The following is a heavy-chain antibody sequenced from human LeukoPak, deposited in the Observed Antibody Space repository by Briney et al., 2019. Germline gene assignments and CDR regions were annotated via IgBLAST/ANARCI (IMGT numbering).Heavy chain of an antibody. CDR2: IYYSGTT. Sequence: SETLSLTCTVSGGPISSSSYYWTWIRQPPGKGLEWIGYIYYSGTTNYNPSLKSRVTMSVDMSKNQFSLKLSSVTAADTAVYYCARRSSSWKNWFDPWGQGTLVTVSS. V-gene: IGHV4-61*01. J-gene: IGHJ5*02. D-gene: IGHD6-13*01. CDR1: GGPISSSSYY. CDR3: ARRSSSWKNWFDP.